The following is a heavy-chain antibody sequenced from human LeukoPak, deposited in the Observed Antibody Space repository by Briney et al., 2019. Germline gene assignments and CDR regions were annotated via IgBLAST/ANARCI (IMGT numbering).Heavy chain of an antibody. CDR3: ARGGYSGLGYYYGMDV. CDR2: ISAYNGNT. J-gene: IGHJ6*02. CDR1: GYTFTSYG. D-gene: IGHD5-12*01. Sequence: GASVKVSFKASGYTFTSYGISWVRQAPGQGLEWMGWISAYNGNTNYAQKLQGRVTMTTDTSTSTAYMELRSLRSDDTAVYYCARGGYSGLGYYYGMDVWGQGTTVTVSS. V-gene: IGHV1-18*01.